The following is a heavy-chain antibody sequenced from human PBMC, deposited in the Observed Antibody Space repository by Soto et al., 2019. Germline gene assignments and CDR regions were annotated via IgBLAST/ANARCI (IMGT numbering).Heavy chain of an antibody. CDR1: GFTFSSYA. CDR3: EKEPRAQWLVPERYFDY. CDR2: ISGSGGST. Sequence: GGSLRLSCAASGFTFSSYAMSWVRQAPGKGLEWVSAISGSGGSTYYADSVKGRFTISRDNSKNTLYLQMNSLRAEDTAVYYCEKEPRAQWLVPERYFDYWGQGTLVTVSS. J-gene: IGHJ4*02. D-gene: IGHD6-19*01. V-gene: IGHV3-23*01.